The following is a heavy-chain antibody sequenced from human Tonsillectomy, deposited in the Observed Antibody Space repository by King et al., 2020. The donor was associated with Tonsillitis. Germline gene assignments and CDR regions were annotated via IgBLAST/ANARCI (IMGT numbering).Heavy chain of an antibody. CDR1: GYVFTRYY. Sequence: QLVQSGAEVKKPGASVKVSCKASGYVFTRYYLHWVRQAPGQGLEWVGIINTGSGSTSYAQKFQGRVTMTRDTSTTTVYMELSSLRSEDTAVYYCALLEWFVTDTSAFDIWGQGTMVTVSS. J-gene: IGHJ3*02. D-gene: IGHD3-10*01. CDR2: INTGSGST. CDR3: ALLEWFVTDTSAFDI. V-gene: IGHV1-46*01.